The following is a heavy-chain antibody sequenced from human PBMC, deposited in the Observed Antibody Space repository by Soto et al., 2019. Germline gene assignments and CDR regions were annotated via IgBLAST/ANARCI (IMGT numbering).Heavy chain of an antibody. D-gene: IGHD2-2*01. J-gene: IGHJ6*02. CDR1: GYRFTSYW. Sequence: PGESLKISCKGSGYRFTSYWIGWVRQMPGKGLEWMGIIYPGDSDTRYRPSFQGQVTISADKSISTAYLQWSSLKASDSAIYYCARRGHCNSRSCDNYYGVDVWGQGTTVTVSS. CDR3: ARRGHCNSRSCDNYYGVDV. V-gene: IGHV5-51*01. CDR2: IYPGDSDT.